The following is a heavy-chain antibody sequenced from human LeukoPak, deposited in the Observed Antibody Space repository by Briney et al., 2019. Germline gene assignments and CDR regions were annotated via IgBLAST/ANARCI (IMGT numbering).Heavy chain of an antibody. J-gene: IGHJ6*03. CDR1: GITFSNYN. CDR2: TTSSSSYT. CDR3: ARDPYNGAYSEGYYYYFMDV. V-gene: IGHV3-21*01. D-gene: IGHD1-1*01. Sequence: GGSLRLSCAAPGITFSNYNMNWVRQAPGKGLEWISSTTSSSSYTFYADSVKGRFTISRDNAKNSLYLQMNSLRVEDTAVYYCARDPYNGAYSEGYYYYFMDVWGKGTTVTVSS.